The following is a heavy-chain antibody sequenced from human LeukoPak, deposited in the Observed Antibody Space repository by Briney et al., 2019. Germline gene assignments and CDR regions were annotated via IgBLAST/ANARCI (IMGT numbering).Heavy chain of an antibody. J-gene: IGHJ3*02. V-gene: IGHV3-48*03. Sequence: GASLRLSCAASGFTFSSYAMSWVRQAPGKGLEWVSYISSSGSTIYYADSVKGRFTISRDNAKNSLYLQMNSLRAEDTAVYYCARTLIYAFDIWGQGTMVTVSS. CDR1: GFTFSSYA. CDR3: ARTLIYAFDI. D-gene: IGHD2/OR15-2a*01. CDR2: ISSSGSTI.